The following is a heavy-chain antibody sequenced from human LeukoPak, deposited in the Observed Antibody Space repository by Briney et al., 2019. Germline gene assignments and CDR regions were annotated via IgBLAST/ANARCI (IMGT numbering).Heavy chain of an antibody. CDR1: GFTFSSND. J-gene: IGHJ4*02. V-gene: IGHV3-30*18. CDR3: VKDLYKGDTSTWYYFDY. Sequence: PGRSLRLSCAASGFTFSSNDIHWARQAPGKGLEWVVVISYDGGNKYYADSVKGRFAISRDNSKNTLYLQMNSLRAEDTAVYYCVKDLYKGDTSTWYYFDYWGQGTLVTVSS. CDR2: ISYDGGNK. D-gene: IGHD6-13*01.